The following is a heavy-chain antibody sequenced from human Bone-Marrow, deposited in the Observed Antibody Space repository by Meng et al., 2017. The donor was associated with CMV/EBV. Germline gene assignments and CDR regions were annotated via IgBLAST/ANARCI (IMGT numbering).Heavy chain of an antibody. CDR1: GFTFSDHY. CDR3: ARGQGSSTSCLDY. D-gene: IGHD2-2*01. Sequence: SGFTFSDHYMDWVRRAPGKGLEWVGRIRNKANSYITEYAASAKGRFTISRDNLKNSLHLQMNSLKTEDTAMYYCARGQGSSTSCLDYWGQGTLVTVSS. V-gene: IGHV3-72*01. J-gene: IGHJ4*02. CDR2: IRNKANSYIT.